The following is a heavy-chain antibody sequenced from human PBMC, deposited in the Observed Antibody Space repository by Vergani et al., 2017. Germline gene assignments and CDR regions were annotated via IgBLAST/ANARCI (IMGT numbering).Heavy chain of an antibody. D-gene: IGHD6-19*01. V-gene: IGHV4-34*01. J-gene: IGHJ4*02. Sequence: QVQLQQWGAGLLKPSETLSLTCAVYGGSFSGYYWSWIRQPPGKGLEWIGEINHSGSTNYNPSLKSRVTISVDTSKNQFSLKLSSVTAADTAVYYGARGRRIAVAGTSRDYFDYWGQGTLVTVSS. CDR2: INHSGST. CDR3: ARGRRIAVAGTSRDYFDY. CDR1: GGSFSGYY.